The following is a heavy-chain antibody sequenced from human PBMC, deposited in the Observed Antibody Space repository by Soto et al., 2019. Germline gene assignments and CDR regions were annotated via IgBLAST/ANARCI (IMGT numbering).Heavy chain of an antibody. Sequence: VASVKVSCKVSGYTLTELSMHWVRQAPGKGLEWMGGFDPEDGETIYAQKFQGRVTMTEDTSTDTAYMELRSLRSDDTAVYYCARDQGITTFGVYSMYYYGMDVWG. CDR1: GYTLTELS. CDR3: ARDQGITTFGVYSMYYYGMDV. D-gene: IGHD3-3*01. V-gene: IGHV1-24*01. CDR2: FDPEDGET. J-gene: IGHJ6*02.